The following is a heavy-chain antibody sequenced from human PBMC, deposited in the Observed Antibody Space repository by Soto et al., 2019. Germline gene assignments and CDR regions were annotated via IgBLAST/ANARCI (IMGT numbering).Heavy chain of an antibody. V-gene: IGHV3-21*01. Sequence: EVQLVESGGGLVKPGGSLRLSCTASGFTFSNSHMNWVRQAPGEGLEWVSSISRNGNYIYYIDSVKGRFTISRDNAENSVYLQMNSLRAEDTAVYYCARVFGVSSRPRGYYYYYMDVWGKGTTVTVSS. D-gene: IGHD3-3*01. J-gene: IGHJ6*03. CDR1: GFTFSNSH. CDR3: ARVFGVSSRPRGYYYYYMDV. CDR2: ISRNGNYI.